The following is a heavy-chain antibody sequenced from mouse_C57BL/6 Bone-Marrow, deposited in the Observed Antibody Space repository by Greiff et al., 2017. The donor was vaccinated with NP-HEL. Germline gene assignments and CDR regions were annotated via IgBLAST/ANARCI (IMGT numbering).Heavy chain of an antibody. CDR3: TTSYYGSRGYWYFDV. V-gene: IGHV14-4*01. CDR1: GFNIKDDY. CDR2: IDPENGDT. Sequence: VQLQQSGAELVRPGASVKLSCTASGFNIKDDYMHWVKQRPEQGLEWIGWIDPENGDTEYASKFQGTATITADTSSNTAYLQLSSLTSEDTAVYYCTTSYYGSRGYWYFDVWGTGTTVTVSS. J-gene: IGHJ1*03. D-gene: IGHD1-1*01.